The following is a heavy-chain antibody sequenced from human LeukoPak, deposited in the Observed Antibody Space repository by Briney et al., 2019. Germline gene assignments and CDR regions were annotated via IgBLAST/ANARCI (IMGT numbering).Heavy chain of an antibody. CDR3: ARDEGLLWFGEPILD. Sequence: PGGSLRLSCAASGFTFSSYWMSWVRQAPGKGLEWVANIKQDGSEKYYVDSVKGRFTISRDNAKNSLYLQMNSLRAEDTAVYYCARDEGLLWFGEPILDWGQGTLVIVSS. V-gene: IGHV3-7*04. CDR1: GFTFSSYW. CDR2: IKQDGSEK. D-gene: IGHD3-10*01. J-gene: IGHJ4*02.